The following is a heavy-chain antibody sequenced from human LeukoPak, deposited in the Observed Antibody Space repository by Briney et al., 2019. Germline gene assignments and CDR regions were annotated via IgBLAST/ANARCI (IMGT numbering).Heavy chain of an antibody. CDR3: ARSLLWFGEGFDY. J-gene: IGHJ4*02. Sequence: SETLSLTCTVSGGSISSSSYYWGWIRQPPGKGLEWIGSIYYSGSTYYNPSLKSRVTISVDTSKNQFSLKLSSVTAADTAVYYCARSLLWFGEGFDYWGQGTLVTVSS. D-gene: IGHD3-10*01. CDR1: GGSISSSSYY. CDR2: IYYSGST. V-gene: IGHV4-39*01.